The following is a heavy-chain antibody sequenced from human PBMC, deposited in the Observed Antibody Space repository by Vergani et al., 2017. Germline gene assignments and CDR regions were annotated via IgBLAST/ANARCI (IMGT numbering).Heavy chain of an antibody. J-gene: IGHJ5*02. V-gene: IGHV4-30-2*01. CDR2: TYHSGST. D-gene: IGHD4-17*01. CDR3: ARGDMTTGFNWFDP. Sequence: QLQLQESGSGLVKPSQTLSLTCAVSGGSISSGGYSWSWIRQPPGKGLEWIGYTYHSGSTYYNPSLKSRVTISVDRSKNQFSLKLSSVTAADTAVYYCARGDMTTGFNWFDPWGQGTLVTVSS. CDR1: GGSISSGGYS.